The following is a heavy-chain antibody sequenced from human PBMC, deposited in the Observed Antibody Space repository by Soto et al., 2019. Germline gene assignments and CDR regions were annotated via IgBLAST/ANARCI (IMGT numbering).Heavy chain of an antibody. J-gene: IGHJ5*02. CDR3: GRSSGGNFGIIIEGTNWFAP. CDR1: RDTFTSYY. V-gene: IGHV1-46*01. Sequence: GASVKVSCKAPRDTFTSYYINWVRQAPGQGLEWMGVINPHGGSTAYAEKFKGRVNLTRDTSASTVYIEVSSMASEEPAMYYCGRSSGGNFGIIIEGTNWFAPWGQGTLVTVSS. D-gene: IGHD1-26*01. CDR2: INPHGGST.